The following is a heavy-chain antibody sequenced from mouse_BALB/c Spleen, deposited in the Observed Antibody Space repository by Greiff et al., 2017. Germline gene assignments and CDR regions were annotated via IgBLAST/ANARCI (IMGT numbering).Heavy chain of an antibody. CDR1: GYTFTSYV. J-gene: IGHJ1*01. Sequence: VQLQQSGPELVKPGASVKMSCKASGYTFTSYVMHWVKQKPGQGLEWIGYINPYNDGTKYNEKFKGKATLTSDKSSSTAYMELSSLTSEDSAVYYCARAGGQLGHYWDIDVWGAGTTVTVSS. CDR2: INPYNDGT. V-gene: IGHV1-14*01. D-gene: IGHD3-3*01. CDR3: ARAGGQLGHYWDIDV.